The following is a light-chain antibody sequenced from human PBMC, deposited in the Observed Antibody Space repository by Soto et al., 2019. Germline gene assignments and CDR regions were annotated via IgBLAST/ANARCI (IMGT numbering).Light chain of an antibody. Sequence: DIQMTQSPSTLSASVGDRVTITCRASQSISSWLAWYQQKPGKAPKLLIYDASSLESGVPSRFSGSGSGTEFTLTISSLQPDDFATYYCQQYKSYWKWTFGQGTKVEIK. V-gene: IGKV1-5*01. CDR1: QSISSW. CDR3: QQYKSYWKWT. J-gene: IGKJ1*01. CDR2: DAS.